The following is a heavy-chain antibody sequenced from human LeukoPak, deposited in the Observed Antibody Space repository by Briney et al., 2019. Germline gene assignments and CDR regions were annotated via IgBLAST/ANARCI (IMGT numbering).Heavy chain of an antibody. CDR1: GFTFSSYA. V-gene: IGHV3-23*01. CDR2: ISGSGDRT. Sequence: PGGSLRLSCAASGFTFSSYAMSWVRQAPGKGLEWVSAISGSGDRTYYADSVKGRFTISRDNSKNTLNLQMNSLRAEDTAVYYCAKESPYSSPRNYYFDYWGQGTLVTVSS. D-gene: IGHD5-18*01. CDR3: AKESPYSSPRNYYFDY. J-gene: IGHJ4*02.